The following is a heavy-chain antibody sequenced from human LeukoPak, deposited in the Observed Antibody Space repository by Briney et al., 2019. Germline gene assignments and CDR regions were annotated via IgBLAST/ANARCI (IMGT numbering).Heavy chain of an antibody. CDR2: ISDSGDST. CDR3: AKKMTITGWLYYFDY. D-gene: IGHD5-24*01. Sequence: GGSLRPSCAVSGFTFSSYAMSWVRQAPGRGLDWVSAISDSGDSTYYADSVKGRFTVSRDNSKNTLYLQMNSLRAEDTAVYYCAKKMTITGWLYYFDYWGQGTLVTVSS. V-gene: IGHV3-23*01. CDR1: GFTFSSYA. J-gene: IGHJ4*02.